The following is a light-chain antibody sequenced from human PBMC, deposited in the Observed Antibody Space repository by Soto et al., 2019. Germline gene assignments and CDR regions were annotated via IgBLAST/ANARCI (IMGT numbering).Light chain of an antibody. CDR2: SSD. Sequence: QSALTQPRSVSGSPGQSVTISCSGTSSDVGGYEYVSWYQQHPGKAPTLIIYSSDQRPSGVPDRVSGSKSGTSASLAISGLQPEDEADYYCAASHDSRNGWVFGGGTKLTVL. CDR1: SSDVGGYEY. CDR3: AASHDSRNGWV. J-gene: IGLJ3*02. V-gene: IGLV2-11*01.